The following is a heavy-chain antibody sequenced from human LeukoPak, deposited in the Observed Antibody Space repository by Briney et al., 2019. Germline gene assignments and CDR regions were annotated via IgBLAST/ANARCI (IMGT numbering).Heavy chain of an antibody. CDR1: GGSISSSNW. Sequence: PSETLSLTCAVSGGSISSSNWWSWVRQPPGKGLEWIGEIYHSGSTNYNPSLKSRVTISVDKSKNQFSLKLSSVTAADTAVYYCAKEKSDEYSSSLGHWGQGTLVTVSS. V-gene: IGHV4-4*02. CDR3: AKEKSDEYSSSLGH. D-gene: IGHD6-6*01. CDR2: IYHSGST. J-gene: IGHJ4*02.